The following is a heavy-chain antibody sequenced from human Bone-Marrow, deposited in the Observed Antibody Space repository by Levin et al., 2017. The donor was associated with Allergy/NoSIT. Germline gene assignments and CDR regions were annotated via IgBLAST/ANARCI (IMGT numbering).Heavy chain of an antibody. J-gene: IGHJ4*02. CDR2: IYYSGST. D-gene: IGHD6-13*01. CDR1: GGSISSYY. CDR3: ARVGIAAAGTYLTYYFDY. Sequence: SQTLSLTCTVSGGSISSYYWSWIRQPPGKGLEWIGYIYYSGSTNYNPSLKSRVTISVDTSKNQFSLKLSSVTAADTAVYYCARVGIAAAGTYLTYYFDYWGQGTLVTVSS. V-gene: IGHV4-59*01.